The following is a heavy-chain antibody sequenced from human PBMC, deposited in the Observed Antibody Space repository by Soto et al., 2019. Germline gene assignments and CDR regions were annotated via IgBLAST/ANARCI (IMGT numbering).Heavy chain of an antibody. D-gene: IGHD6-13*01. Sequence: GGSLRLSCAASGFTFSSYWMSWVRQAPGKGLEWVSLISGSGGRTDYADSVKGRFTISRDNSKNTLYLQMNSLRAEDTAVYYCAKDLEGIAAAGTFDIWGQGTMVTVSS. CDR1: GFTFSSYW. CDR2: ISGSGGRT. CDR3: AKDLEGIAAAGTFDI. V-gene: IGHV3-23*01. J-gene: IGHJ3*02.